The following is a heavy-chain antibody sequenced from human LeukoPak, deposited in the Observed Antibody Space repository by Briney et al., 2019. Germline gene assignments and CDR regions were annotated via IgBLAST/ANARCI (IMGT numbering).Heavy chain of an antibody. D-gene: IGHD2-2*01. Sequence: PSETLSLTCTVSGGSIRSSSYYWSWIRQPPGKGLEWIGYIYYSGSTNYNPSLKSRVTISVDTSKNQFSLKLSSVTAADTAVYYCAGLRKIVVVSAAMCDYWGQGTLVTVSS. V-gene: IGHV4-61*05. CDR3: AGLRKIVVVSAAMCDY. CDR2: IYYSGST. CDR1: GGSIRSSSYY. J-gene: IGHJ4*02.